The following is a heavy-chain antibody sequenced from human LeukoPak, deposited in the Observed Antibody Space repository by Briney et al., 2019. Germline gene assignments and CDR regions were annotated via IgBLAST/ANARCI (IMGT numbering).Heavy chain of an antibody. D-gene: IGHD3-10*01. Sequence: SETLSLTCTVSGGSISSSGYYWAWIRQHPGKGLEWIGSIYYSGSTFYYPSLKSRVTISVDTSKNQFSLKLSSVTATDTAVYFCARALGSGRPYYFDYWGQGALVTVSS. CDR1: GGSISSSGYY. V-gene: IGHV4-39*01. CDR3: ARALGSGRPYYFDY. J-gene: IGHJ4*02. CDR2: IYYSGST.